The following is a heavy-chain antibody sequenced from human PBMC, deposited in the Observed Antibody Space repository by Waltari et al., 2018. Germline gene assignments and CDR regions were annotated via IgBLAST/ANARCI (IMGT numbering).Heavy chain of an antibody. Sequence: EVRLAEAGGGVVKPGGSRGVYCNHGRFDFSAHYLNWVRQAPGTGLEWVSSIGGTHSNIFYVDSVKVRFTVSRDNAKNSLYFQMDNLRAEDSGLYYCTRDLYGSGGDWFDPWGQGTLVTVSS. D-gene: IGHD3-10*01. J-gene: IGHJ5*02. CDR1: RFDFSAHY. CDR3: TRDLYGSGGDWFDP. CDR2: IGGTHSNI. V-gene: IGHV3-21*01.